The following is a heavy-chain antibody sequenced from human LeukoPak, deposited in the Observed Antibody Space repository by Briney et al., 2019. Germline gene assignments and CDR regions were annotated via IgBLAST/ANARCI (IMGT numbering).Heavy chain of an antibody. V-gene: IGHV4-39*01. CDR3: ASPVPAAIGGSGETFDY. J-gene: IGHJ4*02. D-gene: IGHD2-2*01. Sequence: PSETLSLTCTVSGGSISSSSYYWGWIRQPPGKGLEWIGSIYYSGSTYYNPSLKSRVTISVDTSKNQFSLKLSSVTAADTAVYYCASPVPAAIGGSGETFDYWGQGTLVTVSS. CDR1: GGSISSSSYY. CDR2: IYYSGST.